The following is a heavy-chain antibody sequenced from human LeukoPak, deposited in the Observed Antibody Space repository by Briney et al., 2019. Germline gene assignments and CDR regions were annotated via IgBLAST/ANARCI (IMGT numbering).Heavy chain of an antibody. Sequence: SETLSLTCTVSGASISSYYWSWIRQPPGKGLEWIGYIYYSGSTNYSPSLKSRVTISADTSKNQFSLKLSSVTAADTAVYYSARHYPEAAAGTFDYWGQGTLVTVSS. J-gene: IGHJ4*02. CDR1: GASISSYY. D-gene: IGHD6-13*01. CDR3: ARHYPEAAAGTFDY. V-gene: IGHV4-59*08. CDR2: IYYSGST.